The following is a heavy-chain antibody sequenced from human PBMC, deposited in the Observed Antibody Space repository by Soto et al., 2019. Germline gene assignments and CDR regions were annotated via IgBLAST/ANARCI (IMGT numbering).Heavy chain of an antibody. CDR3: AREGYCSSSMCYGGYYYMDV. Sequence: QVQLVQSGGEVKNPGASVKVSCKAFGYTLTNYGISWVRQAPGQGLEWMGWISAYNGHANSAQKFQGRVRLTTDRTTNTAYMELRSLGSDDTAEYYCAREGYCSSSMCYGGYYYMDVWGKGTTVTVS. D-gene: IGHD2-2*01. J-gene: IGHJ6*03. CDR1: GYTLTNYG. V-gene: IGHV1-18*01. CDR2: ISAYNGHA.